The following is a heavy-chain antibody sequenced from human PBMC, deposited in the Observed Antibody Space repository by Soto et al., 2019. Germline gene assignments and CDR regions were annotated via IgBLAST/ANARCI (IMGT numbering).Heavy chain of an antibody. Sequence: SQTLSLTCAISGDSVSSHSAAWDWIRQSPSRGLEWLGRTYYRSKWYNDYAVSVKSRITINPSGGSTSYAQKFQGRVTMTRDTSTSTVYMELSSLRSEDTAVYYCAREGSRYSSSWYPGDYWGQGTLVTVSS. CDR1: GDSVSSHSAA. V-gene: IGHV6-1*01. J-gene: IGHJ4*02. D-gene: IGHD2-15*01. CDR3: TVYMELSSLRSEDTAVYYCAREGSRYSSSWYPGDY. CDR2: TYYRSKWYN.